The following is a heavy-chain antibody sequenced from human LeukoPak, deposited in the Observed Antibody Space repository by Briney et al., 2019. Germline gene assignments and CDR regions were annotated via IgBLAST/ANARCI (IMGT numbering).Heavy chain of an antibody. D-gene: IGHD3-10*01. Sequence: ASVKVSCKASGGTFSSYTISWVRQAPGQGLEWMGRIIPILGIANYAQKFQGRVTITADKSTSTAYMELSSLRSEETAVYFCARESYGSGSFGDYCGQGTLVTVSS. CDR1: GGTFSSYT. J-gene: IGHJ4*02. CDR3: ARESYGSGSFGDY. CDR2: IIPILGIA. V-gene: IGHV1-69*02.